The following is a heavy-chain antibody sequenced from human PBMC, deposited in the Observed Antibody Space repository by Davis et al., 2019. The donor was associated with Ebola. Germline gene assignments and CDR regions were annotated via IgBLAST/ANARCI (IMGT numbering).Heavy chain of an antibody. J-gene: IGHJ5*02. V-gene: IGHV3-11*01. CDR3: ARGQHGDYGWFDP. CDR2: ISGSGSLI. D-gene: IGHD4-17*01. CDR1: GFTFSNFW. Sequence: GESLKISCAASGFTFSNFWMTWVRQAPGKGLEWVSHISGSGSLIYYADSVKGRFTISRDDAENSLYLQMNSLTAEDTALYFCARGQHGDYGWFDPWGQGILVTVSS.